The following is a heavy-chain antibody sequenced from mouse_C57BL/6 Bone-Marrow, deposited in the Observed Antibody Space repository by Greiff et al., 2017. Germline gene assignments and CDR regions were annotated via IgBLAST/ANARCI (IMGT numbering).Heavy chain of an antibody. CDR2: IDPSDSYT. Sequence: VQLQQPGAELVKPGASVKLSCKASGYTFTSYWMQWVKQRPGQGLEWIGGIDPSDSYTNYNQKFKGKATLTGDTSSSTAYMQLSSLTSEDSAVYYCARGFYYFDYWGQGTTLTVSS. CDR1: GYTFTSYW. CDR3: ARGFYYFDY. J-gene: IGHJ2*01. V-gene: IGHV1-50*01.